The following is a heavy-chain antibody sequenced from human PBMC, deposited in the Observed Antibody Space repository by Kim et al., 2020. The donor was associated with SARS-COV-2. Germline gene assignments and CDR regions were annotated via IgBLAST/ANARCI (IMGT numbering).Heavy chain of an antibody. CDR1: GGSIGSYY. CDR3: SRQRGAVAANWFDP. V-gene: IGHV4-59*08. D-gene: IGHD6-19*01. CDR2: IYYSGST. Sequence: SETLSLTCTVSGGSIGSYYWSWIRQPPGKGLEWIGYIYYSGSTNYNPSLKSRVTISVDTSKNQFSLKLSSVTAADTAVYYCSRQRGAVAANWFDPCGQGT. J-gene: IGHJ5*02.